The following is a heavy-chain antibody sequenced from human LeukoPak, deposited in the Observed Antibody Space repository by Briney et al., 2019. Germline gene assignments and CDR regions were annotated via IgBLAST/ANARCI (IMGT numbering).Heavy chain of an antibody. Sequence: PSETLSLTCIVSGGSISSSSYYWGWIRQPPGKGLEWIATIYYSGSTYYNPSLKSRVTISVDTSKNQFSLKLNSVTAADTAVYYCARRGKLAHFDYWGQGTLVTVSS. CDR2: IYYSGST. D-gene: IGHD1-1*01. CDR3: ARRGKLAHFDY. J-gene: IGHJ4*02. V-gene: IGHV4-39*01. CDR1: GGSISSSSYY.